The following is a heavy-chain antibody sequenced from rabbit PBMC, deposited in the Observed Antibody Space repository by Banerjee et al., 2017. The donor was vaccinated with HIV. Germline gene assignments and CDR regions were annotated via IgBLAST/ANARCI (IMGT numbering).Heavy chain of an antibody. CDR1: GFSFSSYYY. Sequence: QSLEESGGGLVKPGASLTLTCTASGFSFSSYYYMCWVRQAPGKGLEWIACIYTANGSTYYASWAKGRFTISKTSSTTVTLQMTSLTAADTATYFCARATGYAGYGYAVYFNLWGPGTLVTVS. J-gene: IGHJ4*01. V-gene: IGHV1S40*01. CDR2: IYTANGST. CDR3: ARATGYAGYGYAVYFNL. D-gene: IGHD6-1*01.